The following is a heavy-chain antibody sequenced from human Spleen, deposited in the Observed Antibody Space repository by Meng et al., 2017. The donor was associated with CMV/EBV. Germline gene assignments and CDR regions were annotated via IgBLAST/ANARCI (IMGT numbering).Heavy chain of an antibody. J-gene: IGHJ3*02. CDR2: IRSKAYGGTT. V-gene: IGHV3-49*04. CDR3: TKPRYSSGWGLADAFDI. D-gene: IGHD6-19*01. Sequence: GESLKISCTASGFTFGDYAMSWVRQAPGKGLEWVGFIRSKAYGGTTEYAASVKGRFTISRDDSKSIAYLQMNSLKTEDTAVYYCTKPRYSSGWGLADAFDIWGQGTMVTVSS. CDR1: GFTFGDYA.